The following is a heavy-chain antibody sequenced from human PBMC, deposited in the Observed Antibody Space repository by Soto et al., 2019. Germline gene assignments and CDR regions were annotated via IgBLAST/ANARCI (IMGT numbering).Heavy chain of an antibody. CDR1: GGSVNSVDYY. V-gene: IGHV4-30-4*02. CDR2: IFFSGRT. CDR3: ARGNHYYDGGMDV. J-gene: IGHJ6*02. D-gene: IGHD3-16*01. Sequence: SETLSLTCTVSGGSVNSVDYYWSWIRQPPAEGLEWIGYIFFSGRTDYNPSLKSRVSISVDTSKNQFSLKLSSVTAADTAVYYRARGNHYYDGGMDVWAKGPRSPSP.